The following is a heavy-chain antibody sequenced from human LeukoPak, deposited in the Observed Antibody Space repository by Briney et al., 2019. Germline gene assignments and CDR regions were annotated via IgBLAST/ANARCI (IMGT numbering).Heavy chain of an antibody. J-gene: IGHJ4*02. CDR2: ISYDGSNK. Sequence: PGRSLRLSCAASGFTFSSYGMHWVRQAPGKGLEWVAVISYDGSNKYYADSVKGRFTISRDNSKNTLYLQMNSLRAEDTAVYYCAKDLRLSYGDFAPGYRGQGTLVTVSS. V-gene: IGHV3-30*18. CDR3: AKDLRLSYGDFAPGY. D-gene: IGHD4-17*01. CDR1: GFTFSSYG.